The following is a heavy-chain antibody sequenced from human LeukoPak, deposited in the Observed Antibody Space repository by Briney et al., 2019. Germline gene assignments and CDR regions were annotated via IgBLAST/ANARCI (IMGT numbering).Heavy chain of an antibody. CDR3: ARAVYCGGDCYHPPFDY. D-gene: IGHD2-21*01. V-gene: IGHV3-21*01. J-gene: IGHJ4*02. CDR1: GFTFSSYW. CDR2: ISSSSSYI. Sequence: GGSLRLSCAASGFTFSSYWMHWVRQAPGKGLEWVSSISSSSSYIYYADSVKGRFTISRDNAKNSLYLQMNSLRAEDTAVYYCARAVYCGGDCYHPPFDYWGQGTLVTVSS.